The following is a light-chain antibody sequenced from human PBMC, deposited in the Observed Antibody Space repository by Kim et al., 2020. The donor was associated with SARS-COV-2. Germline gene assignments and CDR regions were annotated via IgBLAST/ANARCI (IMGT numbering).Light chain of an antibody. CDR1: SSNIGSNT. Sequence: QSVLTQPPSASGTPGQRVTISCSGSSSNIGSNTVNWYQQLPGTAPNLFIYSNNQRPSGVPDRFSGSKSGTSASLAISGLQSEDEADYYCATWDDSLSGWVFGGGTQLTVL. J-gene: IGLJ3*02. CDR3: ATWDDSLSGWV. V-gene: IGLV1-44*01. CDR2: SNN.